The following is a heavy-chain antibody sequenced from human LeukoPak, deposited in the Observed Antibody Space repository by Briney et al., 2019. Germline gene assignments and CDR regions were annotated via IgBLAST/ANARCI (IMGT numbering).Heavy chain of an antibody. Sequence: SSETLSLTYAVWGGSFSGYYWSGIRQPPGKGLEWSGEINHSGSTNYNPSLKSRVTISVDTSKNQFSLKLSSVTAADTAVYYCARDTQTAAGEDSEAFDYWGQGTLVTVSS. J-gene: IGHJ4*02. CDR2: INHSGST. D-gene: IGHD6-25*01. V-gene: IGHV4-34*01. CDR1: GGSFSGYY. CDR3: ARDTQTAAGEDSEAFDY.